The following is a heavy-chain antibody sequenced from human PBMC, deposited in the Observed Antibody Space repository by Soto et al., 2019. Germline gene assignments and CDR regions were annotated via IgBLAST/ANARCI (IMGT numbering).Heavy chain of an antibody. CDR2: IDGSGGGA. Sequence: TGGSLRLSCAASEFTFRNYAMTWVRQAPGKGLEWVSSIDGSGGGAYYSDSVKGRFTVSRDDSQKTLYLQMRSLRVDDTAVYYCARVVAAISVALDICGQGTMVTVSS. D-gene: IGHD2-15*01. CDR1: EFTFRNYA. J-gene: IGHJ3*02. V-gene: IGHV3-23*01. CDR3: ARVVAAISVALDI.